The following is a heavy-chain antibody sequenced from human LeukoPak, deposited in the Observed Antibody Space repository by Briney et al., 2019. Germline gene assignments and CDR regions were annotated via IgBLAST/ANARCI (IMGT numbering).Heavy chain of an antibody. CDR2: IYRSGST. D-gene: IGHD6-13*01. CDR1: NYSISNSLY. CDR3: ARHRFAGYSSSSSGRRYFDY. V-gene: IGHV4-38-2*02. Sequence: SETLSLTCSGSNYSISNSLYWGWLRQPPGKGLEWIGSIYRSGSTFYNPSLKSRVTISLDTSKNQFSLKLSSVTAADTAVYFCARHRFAGYSSSSSGRRYFDYWGQGTLVTVSS. J-gene: IGHJ4*02.